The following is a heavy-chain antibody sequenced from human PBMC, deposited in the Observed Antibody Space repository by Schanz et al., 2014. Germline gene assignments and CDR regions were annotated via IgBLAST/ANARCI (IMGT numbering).Heavy chain of an antibody. Sequence: EVQVVESGGGLVQPGGSLRLSCTASGFAFSSYGRNWLRQAPGKGLEWVSAISGSGGSTDYADSVKGRFTISRDNSKNTVYLQMNSLRPGDTAVYYCARESSNDIVLVPGAVFDHWGQGILVTVSS. CDR1: GFAFSSYG. CDR2: ISGSGGST. J-gene: IGHJ4*02. D-gene: IGHD2-2*01. V-gene: IGHV3-23*04. CDR3: ARESSNDIVLVPGAVFDH.